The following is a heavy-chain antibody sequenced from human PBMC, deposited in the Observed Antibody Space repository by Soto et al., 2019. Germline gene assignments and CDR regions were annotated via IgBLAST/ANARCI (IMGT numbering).Heavy chain of an antibody. V-gene: IGHV4-39*01. D-gene: IGHD2-15*01. Sequence: SETLSLNCTVSGGSISSSSYYWGWIRQPPGKGLEWIGSIYYSGSTYYNPSLKSRVAISVDTSKNQFPLKLSSVTAADTAVYYCARGYCSGGSCYRYCGQGSQVTVSS. CDR2: IYYSGST. J-gene: IGHJ4*02. CDR3: ARGYCSGGSCYRY. CDR1: GGSISSSSYY.